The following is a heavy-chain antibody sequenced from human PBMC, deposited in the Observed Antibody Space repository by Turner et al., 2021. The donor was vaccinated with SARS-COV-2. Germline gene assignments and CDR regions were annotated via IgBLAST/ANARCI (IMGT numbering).Heavy chain of an antibody. CDR2: INPNSGGT. CDR3: ARPRDYYYYMDV. V-gene: IGHV1-2*02. Sequence: QVQLVQSGAAVQQPGASVKVSCKASGYTFTGYYMHWVRQAPGQGLEWMGWINPNSGGTNYAQKFQGRVTMTRDTSISTAYMELSRLRSDDTAVYYCARPRDYYYYMDVWGKGTTVTVSS. J-gene: IGHJ6*03. CDR1: GYTFTGYY.